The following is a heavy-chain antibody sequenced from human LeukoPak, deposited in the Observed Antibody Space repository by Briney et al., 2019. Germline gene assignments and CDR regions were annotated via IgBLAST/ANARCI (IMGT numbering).Heavy chain of an antibody. CDR1: GYSFTSYW. CDR2: IYPGDSDT. J-gene: IGHJ4*02. V-gene: IGHV5-51*01. CDR3: ARQFYGSGSQFDY. Sequence: GESLKISCKGSGYSFTSYWIGWVRQMPGKGLEWMGIIYPGDSDTRYSPSFQGQVTISADKSISTAYLQSSSLKASDTDMYYCARQFYGSGSQFDYWGQGTLVTVSS. D-gene: IGHD3-10*01.